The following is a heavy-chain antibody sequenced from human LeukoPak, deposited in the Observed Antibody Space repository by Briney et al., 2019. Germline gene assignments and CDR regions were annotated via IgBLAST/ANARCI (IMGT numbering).Heavy chain of an antibody. CDR3: AKDRGWSSSWYTFDY. V-gene: IGHV3-23*01. D-gene: IGHD6-13*01. Sequence: PGGSLRLSCAVSGFTFSSYAMSWVRQAPGKGLEWVPAISDSGDRTYYADSVKGRFTISRDNSKNTLCLQMNSLTAEDTAVYYCAKDRGWSSSWYTFDYWGQGTLVTVSS. CDR1: GFTFSSYA. J-gene: IGHJ4*02. CDR2: ISDSGDRT.